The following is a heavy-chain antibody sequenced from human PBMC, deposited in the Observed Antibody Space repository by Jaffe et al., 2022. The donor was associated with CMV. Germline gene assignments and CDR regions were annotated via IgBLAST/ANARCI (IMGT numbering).Heavy chain of an antibody. D-gene: IGHD6-19*01. V-gene: IGHV3-33*08. CDR3: ARERDDIAVAANYFDY. CDR1: GFTFSSYG. Sequence: QVQLVESGGGVVQPGRSLRLSCAASGFTFSSYGMHWVRQAPGKGLEWVAVIWYDGSNKYYADSVKGRFTISRDNSKNTLYLQMNSLRAEDTAVYYCARERDDIAVAANYFDYWGQGTLVTVSS. J-gene: IGHJ4*02. CDR2: IWYDGSNK.